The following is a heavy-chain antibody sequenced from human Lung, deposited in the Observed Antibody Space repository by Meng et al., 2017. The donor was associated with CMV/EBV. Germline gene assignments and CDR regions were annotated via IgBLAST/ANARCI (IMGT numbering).Heavy chain of an antibody. CDR3: AKVRGYCSSTSCSPLHY. CDR1: GFTFSSYA. J-gene: IGHJ4*02. Sequence: GGSLRLXCAASGFTFSSYAMSWVRQAPGKGLEWVSVIYSGGSSTYYADSVKGRFTISRDNSKNTLYLQMNSLRAEDTAVYYCAKVRGYCSSTSCSPLHYWXQG. CDR2: IYSGGSST. V-gene: IGHV3-23*03. D-gene: IGHD2-2*01.